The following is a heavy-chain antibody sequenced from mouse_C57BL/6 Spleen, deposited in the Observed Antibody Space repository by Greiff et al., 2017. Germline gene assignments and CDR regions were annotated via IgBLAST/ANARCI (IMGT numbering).Heavy chain of an antibody. V-gene: IGHV8-5*01. CDR1: GFSLSTSNMG. D-gene: IGHD1-1*01. CDR2: MWWNDDK. CDR3: ASHYYGSSYWYFDV. J-gene: IGHJ1*03. Sequence: QVTLKESGPGILQPSQTLSLTCSFSGFSLSTSNMGIGWIRQPSGKGLEWLAHMWWNDDKYYTPSLKSRLTISKDTSNNQVFLKITSVDTADTATYYCASHYYGSSYWYFDVWGTGTTVTVSS.